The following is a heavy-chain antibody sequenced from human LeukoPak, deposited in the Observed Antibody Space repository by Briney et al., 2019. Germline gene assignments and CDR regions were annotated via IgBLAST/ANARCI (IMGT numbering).Heavy chain of an antibody. CDR2: INHSGST. CDR1: GVSFSGYY. V-gene: IGHV4-34*01. Sequence: SETLSLTCAVYGVSFSGYYWSWIRQPPGKGLEWIGEINHSGSTNYNPSLKSRVTISVDTSKNQFSLKLSSVTAADTAVYYCARRGSYGFNYWGQGTLVTVSS. CDR3: ARRGSYGFNY. D-gene: IGHD5-18*01. J-gene: IGHJ4*02.